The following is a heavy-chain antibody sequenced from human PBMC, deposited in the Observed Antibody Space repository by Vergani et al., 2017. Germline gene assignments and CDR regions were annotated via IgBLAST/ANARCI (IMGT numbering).Heavy chain of an antibody. Sequence: QVQLVESAGGVVQPGRSLRLSCAASGFTFSNFGMHWIRQAPGKGLEWLAYIGKDGINTRYRDSVKGRFTVSRDNYKDILYLQLDSLRSEDTALYYCAKYLRDSTNGLPDSWGPGTLVIVSS. J-gene: IGHJ4*02. V-gene: IGHV3-30*02. D-gene: IGHD2-21*02. CDR3: AKYLRDSTNGLPDS. CDR1: GFTFSNFG. CDR2: IGKDGINT.